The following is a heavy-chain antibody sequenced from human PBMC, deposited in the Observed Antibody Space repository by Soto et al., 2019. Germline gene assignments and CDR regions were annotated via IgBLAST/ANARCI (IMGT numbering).Heavy chain of an antibody. V-gene: IGHV4-39*01. CDR2: IHSSGST. J-gene: IGHJ6*03. D-gene: IGHD2-2*01. CDR3: ARLVIVPAAMSDYYMDV. CDR1: GVSISKSSYY. Sequence: QLQMEESGPGLVKPSETLSLSCTVSGVSISKSSYYWGWIRQPPGRGLEWIGSIHSSGSTSYNPSLENRVTMSVDTSQNQFSLRLNSVTAADTAVYYCARLVIVPAAMSDYYMDVWGKGATVTVSS.